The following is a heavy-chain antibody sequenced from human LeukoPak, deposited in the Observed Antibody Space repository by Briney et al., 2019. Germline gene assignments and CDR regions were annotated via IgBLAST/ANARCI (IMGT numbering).Heavy chain of an antibody. D-gene: IGHD2-2*01. CDR1: GGSFSSYY. Sequence: SETLSLTCAVYGGSFSSYYGGWIRQPPGKGLEWIGSIYYSGSTYYNPSLKSRVTISVDTSKNQFSLKLSSVTAADTAVYYCARHHSYCSSTSCYFIFHFDYWGQGTLVTVSS. CDR2: IYYSGST. J-gene: IGHJ4*02. V-gene: IGHV4-39*01. CDR3: ARHHSYCSSTSCYFIFHFDY.